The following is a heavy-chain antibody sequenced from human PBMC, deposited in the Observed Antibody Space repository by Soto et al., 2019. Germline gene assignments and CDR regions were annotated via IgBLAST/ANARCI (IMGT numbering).Heavy chain of an antibody. CDR3: AKDLEDYYDSSVDFDY. CDR2: ISYDGSNK. Sequence: GGSLRLSCAASGFTFSSYGMHWVRQAPGKGLEWVAVISYDGSNKYYADSVKGRFTISRDNSKNALYLQMNSLRAEDTAVYYCAKDLEDYYDSSVDFDYWGQGTLVTVS. J-gene: IGHJ4*02. CDR1: GFTFSSYG. D-gene: IGHD3-22*01. V-gene: IGHV3-30*18.